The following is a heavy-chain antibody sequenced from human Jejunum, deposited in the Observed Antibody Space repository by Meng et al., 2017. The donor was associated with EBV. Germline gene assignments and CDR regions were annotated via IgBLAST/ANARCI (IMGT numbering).Heavy chain of an antibody. Sequence: QVQLVESGAAGKKPGASVKRSCKTSGYTFIDYHVHWVRQAPGQGLEWMGILNPNNGATSYAQRIRGRVTMTRDTSTSTVYMELSSLRSEDTALYYCVGEIVAPYSFDQWGQGTLVTVSS. CDR2: LNPNNGAT. D-gene: IGHD5-12*01. CDR1: GYTFIDYH. CDR3: VGEIVAPYSFDQ. J-gene: IGHJ4*02. V-gene: IGHV1-46*01.